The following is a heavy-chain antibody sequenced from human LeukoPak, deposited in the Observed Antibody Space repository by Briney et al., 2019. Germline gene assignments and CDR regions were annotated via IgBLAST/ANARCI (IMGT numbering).Heavy chain of an antibody. Sequence: SETLSLTCTVSDSISSYSWSWIRQPPGKVLEWIGYISYSGSTNSNPSLKSRVTISVDTSKKQFSLKLRSVTAADTAVYYCATYLYGIFDFWGQGTLVTVSS. CDR3: ATYLYGIFDF. J-gene: IGHJ4*02. CDR2: ISYSGST. V-gene: IGHV4-59*01. CDR1: DSISSYS. D-gene: IGHD4-17*01.